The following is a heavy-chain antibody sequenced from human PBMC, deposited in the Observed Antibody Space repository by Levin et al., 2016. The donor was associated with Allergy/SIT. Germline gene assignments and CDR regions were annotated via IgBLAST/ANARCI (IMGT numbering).Heavy chain of an antibody. CDR2: IYFTGST. D-gene: IGHD4-11*01. CDR3: AKRLTYSSGADY. CDR1: GGSISSHS. V-gene: IGHV4-59*08. J-gene: IGHJ4*02. Sequence: SETLSLTCTVSGGSISSHSWSWIRQPPGKRLEWIGYIYFTGSTNYNPSLQSRVTISVDTSKNQFSLNLNSVTAADTAVYYCAKRLTYSSGADYWGQGTLVTVSS.